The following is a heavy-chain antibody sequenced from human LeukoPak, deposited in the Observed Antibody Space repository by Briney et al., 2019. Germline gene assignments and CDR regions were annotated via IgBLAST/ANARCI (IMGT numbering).Heavy chain of an antibody. J-gene: IGHJ6*03. CDR1: GFTFGSYA. D-gene: IGHD3-16*02. CDR2: ISGSGGST. CDR3: ARDYLPGRDDYYYMDV. V-gene: IGHV3-23*01. Sequence: GGSLRLSCAASGFTFGSYAMSWVRQAPGKGLEWVSDISGSGGSTYSADSVKGRFTIFRDNSKNTLYLQMNSLRADDTALYYCARDYLPGRDDYYYMDVWGKGTTVTVSS.